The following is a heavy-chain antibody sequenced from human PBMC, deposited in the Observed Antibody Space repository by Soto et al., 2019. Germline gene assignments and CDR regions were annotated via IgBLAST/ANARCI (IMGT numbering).Heavy chain of an antibody. D-gene: IGHD3-22*01. CDR2: MNPNSGNT. J-gene: IGHJ5*02. CDR3: ARVRGYPDEYNWFDP. V-gene: IGHV1-8*01. CDR1: GYTFTSYD. Sequence: QVQLVQSGAEVKKPGASVKVSCKASGYTFTSYDINWVRQATGQGLEWMGWMNPNSGNTGYAQKFQVRVTMTRNTSISTAYMELSSPRSEDTAVYYCARVRGYPDEYNWFDPWGQGTLVTVSS.